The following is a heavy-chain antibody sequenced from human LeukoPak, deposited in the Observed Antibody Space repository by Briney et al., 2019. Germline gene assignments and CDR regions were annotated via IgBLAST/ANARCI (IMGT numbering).Heavy chain of an antibody. V-gene: IGHV4-59*08. CDR1: GGSISSYY. D-gene: IGHD5-24*01. CDR3: ARQGDGYDWYFDL. J-gene: IGHJ2*01. CDR2: IYYSGSI. Sequence: SETLSLTCTVSGGSISSYYWSWIRQPPGKGLEWIGYIYYSGSINYNPSLKSRVTISVDTSKNQFSLKLSSVTAADTAVYYCARQGDGYDWYFDLWGRGTLVTVSS.